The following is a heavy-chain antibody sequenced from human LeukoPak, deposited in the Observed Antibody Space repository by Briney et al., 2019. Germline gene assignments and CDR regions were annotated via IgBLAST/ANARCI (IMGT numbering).Heavy chain of an antibody. Sequence: PGGSLRLSCAASGFTFSSYAMSWVRQAPGKGLEWVSAISGSGGSTYYADSVKGRFTISRDNSKNTLYLQMNSLRAEDTAVYYCAIDGYSSSWYLLYAFDIWGQGTMVTVSS. D-gene: IGHD6-13*01. V-gene: IGHV3-23*01. CDR2: ISGSGGST. CDR1: GFTFSSYA. J-gene: IGHJ3*02. CDR3: AIDGYSSSWYLLYAFDI.